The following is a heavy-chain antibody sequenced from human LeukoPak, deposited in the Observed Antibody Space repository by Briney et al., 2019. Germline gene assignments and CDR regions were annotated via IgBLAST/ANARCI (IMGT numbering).Heavy chain of an antibody. Sequence: GGSLRLSCAASGFTFSSYSTNWVRQAPGKGLEWVSSISSSSSYIYYADSVKGRFTISRDNAKNSLYLQMNSLRAEDTAVYYCARAVWFGELLGWFDPWGQGTLVTVSS. J-gene: IGHJ5*02. V-gene: IGHV3-21*01. CDR2: ISSSSSYI. CDR3: ARAVWFGELLGWFDP. CDR1: GFTFSSYS. D-gene: IGHD3-10*01.